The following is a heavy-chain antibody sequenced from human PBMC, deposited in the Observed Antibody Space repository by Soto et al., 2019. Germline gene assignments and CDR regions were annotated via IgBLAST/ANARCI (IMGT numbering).Heavy chain of an antibody. V-gene: IGHV3-33*01. Sequence: QVQLVESGGGVVQPGRSLRLSCAASGFTFSSYGMHWVRQAPGKGLEWVAVIWYDGSNKYYADSVKGRFTISRDNSKNTLCLQMNSLRAEDTDVYYCARDGARSYYYGMAVWGQGTTVTVSS. CDR2: IWYDGSNK. CDR3: ARDGARSYYYGMAV. CDR1: GFTFSSYG. D-gene: IGHD1-26*01. J-gene: IGHJ6*02.